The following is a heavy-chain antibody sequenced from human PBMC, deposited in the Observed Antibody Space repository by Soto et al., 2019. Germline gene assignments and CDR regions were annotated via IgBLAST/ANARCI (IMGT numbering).Heavy chain of an antibody. J-gene: IGHJ5*02. V-gene: IGHV1-18*01. Sequence: QVQLVQSGAEVKKPGASVKVSCKASGYTFTSYDISWVRQDPGQGLEWMGWISTYNGNTNYAQKLQGRVTMTTDTSTSTAYMELRSLRSDDTAVYYCARGFRVAATRWWFDPWGQGTLVTVSS. CDR1: GYTFTSYD. CDR2: ISTYNGNT. CDR3: ARGFRVAATRWWFDP. D-gene: IGHD2-15*01.